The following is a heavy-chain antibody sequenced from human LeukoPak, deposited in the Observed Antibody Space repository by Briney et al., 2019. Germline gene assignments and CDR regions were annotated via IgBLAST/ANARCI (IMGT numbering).Heavy chain of an antibody. CDR1: GFTFSSYG. J-gene: IGHJ3*02. V-gene: IGHV3-30*02. D-gene: IGHD3-22*01. Sequence: PGGSLRLSCAASGFTFSSYGMHWVRQAPGKGLEWVAFIRYDGSNKYYADSVKGRFTISRDNSKNSLYLQMNSLRAEDTALYYCAKALNYYDSSGYRDAFDIWGQGTMVTVSS. CDR2: IRYDGSNK. CDR3: AKALNYYDSSGYRDAFDI.